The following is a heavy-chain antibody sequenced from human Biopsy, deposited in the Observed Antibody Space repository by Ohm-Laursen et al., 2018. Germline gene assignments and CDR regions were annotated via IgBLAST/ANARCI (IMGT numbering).Heavy chain of an antibody. V-gene: IGHV4-4*07. CDR1: GASITSYY. D-gene: IGHD5-24*01. CDR3: ASAGYNPDWNFDL. CDR2: TYKGGNT. Sequence: SDTLSLTWTVSGASITSYYWSWIRQPAGKGLEWIGHTYKGGNTNHNPSLKSRVSMSVDTSKNQLSLTLRSVTAADTAVYYCASAGYNPDWNFDLWGRGTRVTVSS. J-gene: IGHJ2*01.